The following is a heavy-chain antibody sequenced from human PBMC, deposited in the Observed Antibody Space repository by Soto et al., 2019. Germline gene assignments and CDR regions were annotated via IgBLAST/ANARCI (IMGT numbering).Heavy chain of an antibody. CDR1: GFTFRSNW. Sequence: VQLVESGGGLVQPGGSLRLSCAASGFTFRSNWMHWVRQAPGKGLEWVAVISYDGSNKYYADSVKGRFTISRDNSKNTLYLQMNSLRAEDTAVYYCARDRGSGLDYWGQGTLVTVSS. J-gene: IGHJ4*02. D-gene: IGHD2-15*01. V-gene: IGHV3-30-3*01. CDR3: ARDRGSGLDY. CDR2: ISYDGSNK.